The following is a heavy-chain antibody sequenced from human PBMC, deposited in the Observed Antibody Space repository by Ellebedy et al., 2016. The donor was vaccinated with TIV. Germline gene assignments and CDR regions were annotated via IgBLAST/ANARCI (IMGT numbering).Heavy chain of an antibody. CDR1: GYTFTSYY. J-gene: IGHJ4*02. D-gene: IGHD6-19*01. Sequence: ASVKVSXXASGYTFTSYYMHWVRQAPGQGLEWMGIINPSGGSTSYAQKFQGRVTMTRDTSTSTVYMELSSLRSEDTAVYYCATLRQLGKGYSSGWYYFDYWGQGTLVTVSS. CDR2: INPSGGST. V-gene: IGHV1-46*01. CDR3: ATLRQLGKGYSSGWYYFDY.